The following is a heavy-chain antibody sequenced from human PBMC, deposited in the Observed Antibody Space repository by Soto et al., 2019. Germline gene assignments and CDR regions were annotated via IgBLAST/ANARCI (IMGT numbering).Heavy chain of an antibody. CDR2: ISSSSSYI. Sequence: PGGSLRLSCAASGFTFSSYSMNWVRQAPGKGLEWVSSISSSSSYIYYADSVKGRFTISRDNAKNSLYLQMNSMRAEDTAVYYCARDLEWVGATDYYYYGMDVWGQGTTVTVS. D-gene: IGHD1-26*01. CDR1: GFTFSSYS. J-gene: IGHJ6*02. CDR3: ARDLEWVGATDYYYYGMDV. V-gene: IGHV3-21*01.